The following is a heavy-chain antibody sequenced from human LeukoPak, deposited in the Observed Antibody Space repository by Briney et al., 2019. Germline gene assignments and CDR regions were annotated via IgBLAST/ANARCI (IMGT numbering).Heavy chain of an antibody. CDR1: GGSISSSTYC. CDR2: MYYSGST. V-gene: IGHV4-39*07. CDR3: ARDWDY. J-gene: IGHJ4*02. Sequence: PSETLSLTCTVSGGSISSSTYCWSWVRQPPGKGLEWIGCMYYSGSTYYSSSLKGRVTISLDTPKSQFSLRLNSVTAADTVVYYCARDWDYWGQGTLVTVSS.